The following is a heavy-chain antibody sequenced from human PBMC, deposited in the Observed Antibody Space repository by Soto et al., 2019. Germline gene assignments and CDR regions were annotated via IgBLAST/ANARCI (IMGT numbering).Heavy chain of an antibody. CDR3: AKLYSYGSTFDY. CDR1: GFTFSSYG. Sequence: GSLRLSCAASGFTFSSYGMHWVRQAPGKGLEWVAVISYDGSNKYYADSVKGRFTISRDNSKNTLYLQMNSLRAEDTAVYYCAKLYSYGSTFDYWGQGTLVTVSS. D-gene: IGHD5-18*01. V-gene: IGHV3-30*18. J-gene: IGHJ4*02. CDR2: ISYDGSNK.